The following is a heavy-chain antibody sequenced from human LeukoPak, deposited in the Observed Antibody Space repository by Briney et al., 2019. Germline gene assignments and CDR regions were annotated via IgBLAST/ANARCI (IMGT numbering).Heavy chain of an antibody. CDR2: IYHSGST. Sequence: SETLSLTCTVSGGSISSGGYYWSWIRQPPGKGLEWIGYIYHSGSTYYNPSLKSRVTISVDRSKNQFSLKLSSVTAADTAVYYCARSPLFNWFDPWGQGTLVTVSS. CDR1: GGSISSGGYY. J-gene: IGHJ5*02. CDR3: ARSPLFNWFDP. V-gene: IGHV4-30-2*01.